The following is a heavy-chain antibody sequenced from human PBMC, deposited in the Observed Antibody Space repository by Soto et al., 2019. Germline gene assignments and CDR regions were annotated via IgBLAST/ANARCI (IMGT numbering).Heavy chain of an antibody. CDR2: MNPNSGNT. J-gene: IGHJ5*02. D-gene: IGHD3-9*01. Sequence: GASVEVSWKASGYTFTSYDINWLRQATGQGLEWMGWMNPNSGNTGYAQKFQGRVTMTRNTSISTAYMELSSLRSEDTAVYYCARVNSKGILTGYTWFDPWGQGTPVPVSP. CDR1: GYTFTSYD. CDR3: ARVNSKGILTGYTWFDP. V-gene: IGHV1-8*01.